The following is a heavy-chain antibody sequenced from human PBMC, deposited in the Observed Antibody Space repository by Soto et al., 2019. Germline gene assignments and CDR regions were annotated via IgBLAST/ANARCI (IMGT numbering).Heavy chain of an antibody. D-gene: IGHD3-3*01. Sequence: QVQLVESGGGVVQPGRSLRLSCAASGFTFSSYAMHWVRQAPGKGLEWVAVISYDGSNKYYADSVKGRFTISRDNSMNTLYLQMNSLRAEDTAVYYCARDHGNYDFWSGFDYWGQGTLVTVSS. CDR2: ISYDGSNK. CDR1: GFTFSSYA. CDR3: ARDHGNYDFWSGFDY. V-gene: IGHV3-30-3*01. J-gene: IGHJ4*02.